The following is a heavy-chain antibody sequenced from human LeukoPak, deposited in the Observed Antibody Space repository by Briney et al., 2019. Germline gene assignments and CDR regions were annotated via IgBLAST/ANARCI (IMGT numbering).Heavy chain of an antibody. Sequence: PGGSLRLFCATSGFTFSTYWMSWVRQAPGKGLEWVANIKQDGSEKYYVGSVKGRFTISRDNAKNSLYLQMNSLRAEDTAVYYCANGDGFDYWGQGTLVTVSS. D-gene: IGHD5-24*01. CDR1: GFTFSTYW. J-gene: IGHJ4*02. CDR2: IKQDGSEK. CDR3: ANGDGFDY. V-gene: IGHV3-7*01.